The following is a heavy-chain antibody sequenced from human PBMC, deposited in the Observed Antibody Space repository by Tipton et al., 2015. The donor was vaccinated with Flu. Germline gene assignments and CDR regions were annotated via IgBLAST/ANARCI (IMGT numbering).Heavy chain of an antibody. CDR2: MSPNSGNT. D-gene: IGHD3-3*01. CDR1: GFTFSSYD. Sequence: QVQLVQSGAEVKKPGVSVKVSCKASGFTFSSYDINWVRQAPGQGLEWMGWMSPNSGNTGHAQKFQGRVSVTSDTSISTAYMELSSLRSEDTAVYYCAGSVPPDIFGLVITYSDYAMSVWGQGTTVTVSS. J-gene: IGHJ6*02. V-gene: IGHV1-8*01. CDR3: AGSVPPDIFGLVITYSDYAMSV.